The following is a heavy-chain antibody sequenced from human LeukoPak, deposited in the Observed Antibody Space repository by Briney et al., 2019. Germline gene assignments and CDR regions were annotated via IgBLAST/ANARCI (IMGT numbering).Heavy chain of an antibody. D-gene: IGHD3-22*01. CDR2: IWYDGSNK. V-gene: IGHV3-33*01. CDR3: ARGRVKYYYGSSGSLHFDY. J-gene: IGHJ4*02. Sequence: PGGSLRLSCAASGFTFSSYGMHWVRQAPGKGLEWVAVIWYDGSNKYYADSVKGRFTISRDNSKNTLYLQMNSLRAEDTAVYYCARGRVKYYYGSSGSLHFDYWGQGTLVTVSS. CDR1: GFTFSSYG.